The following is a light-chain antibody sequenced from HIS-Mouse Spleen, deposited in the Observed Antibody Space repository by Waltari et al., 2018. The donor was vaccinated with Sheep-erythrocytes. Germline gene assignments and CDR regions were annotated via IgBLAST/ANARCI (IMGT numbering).Light chain of an antibody. Sequence: QSALTQPRSVSGSPGQSVTIPCPATSSDFGGYYHVPCNQQHPGKAPKLMIDDVSKRPSGVPDRFSGSKSGNTASLTISGLQAEDEADYYCCSYAGSYNHVFATGTKVTVL. V-gene: IGLV2-11*01. CDR1: SSDFGGYYH. J-gene: IGLJ1*01. CDR3: CSYAGSYNHV. CDR2: DVS.